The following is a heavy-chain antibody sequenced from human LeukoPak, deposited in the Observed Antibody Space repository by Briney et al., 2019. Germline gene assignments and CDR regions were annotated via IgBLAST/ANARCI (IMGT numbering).Heavy chain of an antibody. V-gene: IGHV4-31*03. J-gene: IGHJ4*02. Sequence: SQTLSLTCTVSGGSISSGGYYWSWIRQHPGKGLEWIGYIYYSGSTYYNPSLKSRVTISVDTSKNQFSLRLSSVTAADTAVYYCARVRGSGSYYGGFIDYWGQGTQVTVSS. CDR1: GGSISSGGYY. D-gene: IGHD3-10*01. CDR3: ARVRGSGSYYGGFIDY. CDR2: IYYSGST.